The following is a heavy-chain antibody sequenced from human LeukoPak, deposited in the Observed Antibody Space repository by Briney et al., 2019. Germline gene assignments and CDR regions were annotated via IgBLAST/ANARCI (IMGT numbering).Heavy chain of an antibody. J-gene: IGHJ5*02. D-gene: IGHD3-16*02. CDR2: IRYDGSNK. V-gene: IGHV3-30*02. CDR1: GFTFSSYG. Sequence: GRSLRLSCAASGFTFSSYGMHWVRQAPGKGLEWVGFIRYDGSNKYYADSVKGRFTISRDNSKNTLYLQMNSLRAEDTAVYYCAKAFTPPWGSYRYRNNWFDPWGQGTPVTVSS. CDR3: AKAFTPPWGSYRYRNNWFDP.